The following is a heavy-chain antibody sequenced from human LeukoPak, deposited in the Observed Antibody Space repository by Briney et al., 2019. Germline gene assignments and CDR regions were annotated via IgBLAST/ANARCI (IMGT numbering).Heavy chain of an antibody. D-gene: IGHD3-16*02. V-gene: IGHV5-51*01. J-gene: IGHJ4*02. CDR1: GYSFTSYW. CDR2: IYPGDSDT. CDR3: ARRVDYVWGSYRYTPFDY. Sequence: GESLKISCKGSGYSFTSYWIGWVRPMPGKGLEWMGIIYPGDSDTRYSPSFQGQVTISADKSISTAYLQWSSLKASDTAMYYCARRVDYVWGSYRYTPFDYWGQGTLVTVSS.